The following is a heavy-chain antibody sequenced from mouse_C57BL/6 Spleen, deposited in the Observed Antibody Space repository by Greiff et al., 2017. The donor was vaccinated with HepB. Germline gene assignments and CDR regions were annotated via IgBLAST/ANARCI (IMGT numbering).Heavy chain of an antibody. CDR2: IWSGGST. D-gene: IGHD1-1*01. CDR1: GFSLTSYG. J-gene: IGHJ4*01. V-gene: IGHV2-2*01. Sequence: QVHVKQSGPGLVQPSQSLSITCTVSGFSLTSYGVHWVRQSPGKGLEWLGVIWSGGSTDYNAAFISRLSISKDNSKSQVFFKMNSLQADDTAIYYCARNGNYYGSSEMDYWGQGTSVTVSS. CDR3: ARNGNYYGSSEMDY.